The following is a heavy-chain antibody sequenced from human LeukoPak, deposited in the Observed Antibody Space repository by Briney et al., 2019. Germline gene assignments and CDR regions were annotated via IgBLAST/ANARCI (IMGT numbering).Heavy chain of an antibody. J-gene: IGHJ3*01. D-gene: IGHD6-6*01. V-gene: IGHV3-7*01. CDR2: IKEEGSQK. CDR1: GFTFSRYW. Sequence: PGGSLRLSCAASGFTFSRYWMTWVRQAPGKGLEWVANIKEEGSQKYYVDSVKGRFTISRDNAKGSLYLQMTSLRAEDTAVYYCARDDRSTRSSFGLDAYDVWGQGTMATVSS. CDR3: ARDDRSTRSSFGLDAYDV.